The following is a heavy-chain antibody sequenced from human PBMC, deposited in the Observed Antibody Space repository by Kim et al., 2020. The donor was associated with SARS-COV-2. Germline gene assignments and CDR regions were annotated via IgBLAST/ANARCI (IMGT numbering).Heavy chain of an antibody. J-gene: IGHJ3*02. D-gene: IGHD3-10*01. V-gene: IGHV1-69*01. Sequence: YAQEFQGRVTITADESTSTAYMELSSLRSEDTAVYYCARDGSGRPRAFDIWGQGTMVTVSS. CDR3: ARDGSGRPRAFDI.